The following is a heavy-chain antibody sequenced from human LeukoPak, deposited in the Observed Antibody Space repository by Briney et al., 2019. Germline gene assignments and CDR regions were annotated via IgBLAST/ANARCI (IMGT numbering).Heavy chain of an antibody. D-gene: IGHD1-26*01. CDR3: ASRDSGSYVDY. CDR2: IIPIFGTA. CDR1: GGTFSSYA. Sequence: AASVTVSFTASGGTFSSYAISWVRQAPGQGLEWMGGIIPIFGTANYAQKFQGRVTITADESTSTAYMELSSLRSEDTAVYYCASRDSGSYVDYWGQGTLVTVSS. J-gene: IGHJ4*02. V-gene: IGHV1-69*13.